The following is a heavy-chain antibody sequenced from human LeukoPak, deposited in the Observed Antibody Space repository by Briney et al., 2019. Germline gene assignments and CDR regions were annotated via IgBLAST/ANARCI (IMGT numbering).Heavy chain of an antibody. Sequence: SETLSLTCSVSDASISSYFWSWIRQPPGKGLEWIGHIYSSGSRYYNPSLKSRVTVSMEPSRNQFSLKLASVTAADTGMYYCAIAESVTAFDIWGQGTMSPSPQ. D-gene: IGHD2-8*01. V-gene: IGHV4-4*09. CDR1: DASISSYF. J-gene: IGHJ3*02. CDR3: AIAESVTAFDI. CDR2: IYSSGSR.